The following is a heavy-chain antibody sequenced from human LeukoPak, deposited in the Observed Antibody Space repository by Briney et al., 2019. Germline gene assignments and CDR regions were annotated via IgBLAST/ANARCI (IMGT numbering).Heavy chain of an antibody. Sequence: HPGGSLRLSCAASGFTFHDHGMDWVRQAPGKGLEWVAVIAADGGVKQYADFVKGRFSLSRDNSKNTLFLQMNGLTVEDTAVYYCAREATWGQWYFDLWGQGAPVTVSS. CDR2: IAADGGVK. J-gene: IGHJ4*02. D-gene: IGHD6-19*01. V-gene: IGHV3-30*03. CDR1: GFTFHDHG. CDR3: AREATWGQWYFDL.